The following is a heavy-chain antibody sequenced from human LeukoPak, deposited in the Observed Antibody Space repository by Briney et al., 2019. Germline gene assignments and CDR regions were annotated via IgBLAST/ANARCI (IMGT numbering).Heavy chain of an antibody. Sequence: ASVKVSCKASGYTFTSYYMHWVRQAPGQGLEWMGIINPSGGSTSYAQKFQGRVTMTTDTSTSTAYMELRSLRSDDTAVYYCARDYSYYYDSSGLVQGPAFDIWGQGTMVTVSS. CDR3: ARDYSYYYDSSGLVQGPAFDI. CDR2: INPSGGST. J-gene: IGHJ3*02. D-gene: IGHD3-22*01. CDR1: GYTFTSYY. V-gene: IGHV1-46*01.